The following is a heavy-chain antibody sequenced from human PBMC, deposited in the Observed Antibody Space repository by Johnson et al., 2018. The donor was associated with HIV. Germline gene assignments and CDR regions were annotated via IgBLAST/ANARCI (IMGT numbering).Heavy chain of an antibody. D-gene: IGHD7-27*01. CDR3: AKERKLGGLYPAFDI. CDR2: ISYDGSNK. CDR1: GFTFSSYA. V-gene: IGHV3-30-3*01. Sequence: QVQLVESGGGVVQPGRSLRLSCAASGFTFSSYAMHWVRQAPGKGLEWVAVISYDGSNKYYADSVKGRFTISRDNSKNMLYLQMNSLRAEDTAVYYCAKERKLGGLYPAFDIWGQGTMVTVSS. J-gene: IGHJ3*02.